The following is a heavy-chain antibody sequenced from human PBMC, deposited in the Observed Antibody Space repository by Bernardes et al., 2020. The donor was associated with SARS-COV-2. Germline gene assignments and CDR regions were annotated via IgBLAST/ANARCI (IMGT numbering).Heavy chain of an antibody. Sequence: GGSLRLSCTASGFTFANYGMHWVRRAPGRGLEWVAVTSFDGGEIYYVDFVKGRFSISRDNSRNTLYLQMNRLTTDDTATYYCARDPGKGVAGSIDYWGQGTLVTVSS. V-gene: IGHV3-30*03. J-gene: IGHJ4*02. D-gene: IGHD2-15*01. CDR1: GFTFANYG. CDR2: TSFDGGEI. CDR3: ARDPGKGVAGSIDY.